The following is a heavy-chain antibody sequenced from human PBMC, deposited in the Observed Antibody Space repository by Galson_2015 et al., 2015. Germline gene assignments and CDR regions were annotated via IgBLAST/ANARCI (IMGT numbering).Heavy chain of an antibody. V-gene: IGHV3-48*02. CDR2: ISSGSTTI. J-gene: IGHJ3*02. CDR3: ARDPKLYDSSGYYYDAFDI. Sequence: SLRLSCAASGFTFSSYSMNWVRQAPGKGLEWVSYISSGSTTIYYADSVKGRFTISRDNAKNSLYLQVNSLRDEDTAVYYCARDPKLYDSSGYYYDAFDIWGQGTMVTVSS. CDR1: GFTFSSYS. D-gene: IGHD3-22*01.